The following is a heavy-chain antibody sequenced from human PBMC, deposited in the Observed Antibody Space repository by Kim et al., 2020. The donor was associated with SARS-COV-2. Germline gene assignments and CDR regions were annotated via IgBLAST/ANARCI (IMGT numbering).Heavy chain of an antibody. CDR2: IIPIFGTA. D-gene: IGHD2-15*01. J-gene: IGHJ3*02. CDR1: GGTFSSYA. CDR3: ARGEYCSGGSCYRPYDAFDI. Sequence: SVKVSCKASGGTFSSYAISWVRQAPGQGLEWMGGIIPIFGTANYAQKFQGRVTITADESTSTAYMELSSLRSEDTAVYYCARGEYCSGGSCYRPYDAFDIWGQGTMVTVSS. V-gene: IGHV1-69*13.